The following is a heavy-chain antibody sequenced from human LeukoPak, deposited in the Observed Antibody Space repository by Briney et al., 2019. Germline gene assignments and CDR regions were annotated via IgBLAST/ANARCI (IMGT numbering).Heavy chain of an antibody. V-gene: IGHV3-48*04. J-gene: IGHJ5*02. Sequence: GGSLRLSCAASGFTFSSYWMSWVRQAPGKGLEWVSYISSSSSTIYYADSVKGRFTISRDNAKNSLYLQMNSLRAEDTAVYYCAREPETYYYDSSGLLHIYQGWFDPWGQGTLVTVSS. D-gene: IGHD3-22*01. CDR3: AREPETYYYDSSGLLHIYQGWFDP. CDR2: ISSSSSTI. CDR1: GFTFSSYW.